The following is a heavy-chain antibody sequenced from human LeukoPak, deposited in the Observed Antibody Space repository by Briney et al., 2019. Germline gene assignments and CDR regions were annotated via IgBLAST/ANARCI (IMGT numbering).Heavy chain of an antibody. CDR3: AKTDVWFGHYYYFDY. J-gene: IGHJ4*02. CDR2: IRYDGSNK. Sequence: GGSLRLSCAASGFAFSSYGMHWVRQAPGKVLEWVAFIRYDGSNKYYADSVKGRFTISRDNSKNTLYLQMNSLRAEDTAVYYCAKTDVWFGHYYYFDYWGQGTLVTVSS. CDR1: GFAFSSYG. V-gene: IGHV3-30*02. D-gene: IGHD3-10*01.